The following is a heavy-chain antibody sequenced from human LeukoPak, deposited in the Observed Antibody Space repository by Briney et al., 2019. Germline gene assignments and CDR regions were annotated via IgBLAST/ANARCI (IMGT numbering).Heavy chain of an antibody. D-gene: IGHD1-26*01. V-gene: IGHV3-7*03. CDR2: INQDGSAK. Sequence: PGGSLRLSCAASGFMFTSYWMSWVRQAPGKGLEWVANINQDGSAKYYVDSVKGRFTISRDNSKNTLYLQMNSLRAEDTAVYYCAKDRRREVGAPGFDYWGQGTLVTVSS. CDR1: GFMFTSYW. J-gene: IGHJ4*02. CDR3: AKDRRREVGAPGFDY.